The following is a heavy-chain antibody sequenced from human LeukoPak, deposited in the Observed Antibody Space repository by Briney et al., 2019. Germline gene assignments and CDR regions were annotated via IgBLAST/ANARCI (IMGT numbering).Heavy chain of an antibody. CDR1: GGSISSYY. CDR3: ARGLRGGEYFDY. J-gene: IGHJ4*02. CDR2: IYYSGST. D-gene: IGHD2-21*01. Sequence: PSETLSLTCTVSGGSISSYYWSWIRQPPGKGLEWIGYIYYSGSTNYNPSLKSRVAISVDTSKNQFSLKLSSVTAADTAVYYCARGLRGGEYFDYWGQGTLVTVSS. V-gene: IGHV4-59*01.